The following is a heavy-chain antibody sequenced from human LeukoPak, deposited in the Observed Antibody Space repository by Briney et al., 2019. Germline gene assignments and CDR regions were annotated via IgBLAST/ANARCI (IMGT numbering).Heavy chain of an antibody. D-gene: IGHD2-15*01. CDR3: ASSDVWDIVVVVAAT. CDR1: GWSFSGYY. CDR2: INHSGST. J-gene: IGHJ5*02. V-gene: IGHV4-34*01. Sequence: SETLSLTCAVYGWSFSGYYWSWIRQPPGKGLEWIGGINHSGSTNYNPSLKSRVTISVATSKNQCSLKLRSVPAADTAVHYCASSDVWDIVVVVAATWGQGTLVTVSS.